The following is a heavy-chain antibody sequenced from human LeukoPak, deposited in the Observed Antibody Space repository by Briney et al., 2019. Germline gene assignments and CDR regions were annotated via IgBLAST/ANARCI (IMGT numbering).Heavy chain of an antibody. CDR3: ATDRGCSSTNCYPSKFDY. CDR2: VDPEDGET. J-gene: IGHJ4*02. Sequence: ATVKISCKVSGFTFTDYYMHWVQQAPGKGLEWMGLVDPEDGETIYAEKFQGRVTITADTSTDTAYMELSSLRSEDTAVYYCATDRGCSSTNCYPSKFDYWGQGTLVTVSS. V-gene: IGHV1-69-2*01. D-gene: IGHD2-2*01. CDR1: GFTFTDYY.